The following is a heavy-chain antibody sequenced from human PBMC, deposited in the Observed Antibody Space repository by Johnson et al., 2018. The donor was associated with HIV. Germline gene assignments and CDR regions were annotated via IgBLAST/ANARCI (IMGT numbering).Heavy chain of an antibody. V-gene: IGHV3-33*01. CDR2: IWYDGSNR. Sequence: QVQLVESGGGVVQPGRSLRLSCAASGFTFSSYGMHWVRQAPGKGLEWVAVIWYDGSNRYYSDSVKGRFTISRDNSKNTLYLQMNSLRAEDTAVYYCARGGRRQGAFDIWGQGTMVTVSS. CDR3: ARGGRRQGAFDI. D-gene: IGHD6-6*01. J-gene: IGHJ3*02. CDR1: GFTFSSYG.